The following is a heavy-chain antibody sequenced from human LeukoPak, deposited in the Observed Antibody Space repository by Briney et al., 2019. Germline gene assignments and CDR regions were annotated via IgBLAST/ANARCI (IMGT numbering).Heavy chain of an antibody. V-gene: IGHV3-23*01. CDR1: GFTFSSYA. CDR2: ISGSGGST. D-gene: IGHD2-2*01. J-gene: IGHJ4*02. Sequence: GGSLRLSCAASGFTFSSYAMSWVRQAPGKGLEWVSAISGSGGSTYYADSVKGRFTISRDSSKNTLYLQMNSLRAEDTAVYYCAKDRRYCSSTSCYRFDYWGQGTLVTVSS. CDR3: AKDRRYCSSTSCYRFDY.